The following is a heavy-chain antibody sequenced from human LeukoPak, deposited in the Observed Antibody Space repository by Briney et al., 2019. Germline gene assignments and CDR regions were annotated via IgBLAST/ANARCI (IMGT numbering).Heavy chain of an antibody. Sequence: PSETLSLTCTVSGGSISSSSYYWSWIRQPAGKGLEWIGRIYTSGNTNYKPSLQSRVTISVDTAKNQFSLKLSSVTAADTAVYYCTRGDNTWGQGTLVTVSS. D-gene: IGHD2/OR15-2a*01. V-gene: IGHV4-61*02. CDR2: IYTSGNT. CDR3: TRGDNT. CDR1: GGSISSSSYY. J-gene: IGHJ5*02.